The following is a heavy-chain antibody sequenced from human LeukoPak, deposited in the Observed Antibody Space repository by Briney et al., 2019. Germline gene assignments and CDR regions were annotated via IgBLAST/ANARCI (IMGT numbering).Heavy chain of an antibody. CDR3: AKYYGQGDYYYYYGMDV. Sequence: GGSLRLSCAASGFTFSTYWMHWVRQAPGKGLVWVSCINSDGSSPSYADSVKGRFTISRDNSKNTLYLQMNSLRAEDTAVYYCAKYYGQGDYYYYYGMDVWGQGTTVTVSS. J-gene: IGHJ6*02. CDR1: GFTFSTYW. V-gene: IGHV3-74*01. CDR2: INSDGSSP. D-gene: IGHD4-17*01.